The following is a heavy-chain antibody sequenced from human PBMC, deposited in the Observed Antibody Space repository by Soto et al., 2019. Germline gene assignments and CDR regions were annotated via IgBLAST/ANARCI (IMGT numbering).Heavy chain of an antibody. V-gene: IGHV3-21*01. CDR2: ISSSSSYI. D-gene: IGHD6-19*01. CDR1: GFTFSSYS. CDR3: ARDIGEQWLDGRLFDY. J-gene: IGHJ4*02. Sequence: GGSLRLSCAASGFTFSSYSMNWVRQAPGKGLEWVSSISSSSSYIYYADSVKGRFTISRDNAKNSLYLQMNSLRAEDTAVYYCARDIGEQWLDGRLFDYWGQGTLVTVSS.